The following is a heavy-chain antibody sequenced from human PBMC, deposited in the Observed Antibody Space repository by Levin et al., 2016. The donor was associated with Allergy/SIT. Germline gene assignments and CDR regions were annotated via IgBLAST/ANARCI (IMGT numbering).Heavy chain of an antibody. CDR2: INPNSGGT. D-gene: IGHD4-11*01. CDR1: GYTFTGYY. Sequence: ASVKVSCKASGYTFTGYYMHWVRQAPGQGLEWMGWINPNSGGTNYAQKFQGRVTMTRDTSISTAYMELSRLRSDDTAVYYCARSPDDYPNWYFDLWGRGTLVTVSS. CDR3: ARSPDDYPNWYFDL. V-gene: IGHV1-2*02. J-gene: IGHJ2*01.